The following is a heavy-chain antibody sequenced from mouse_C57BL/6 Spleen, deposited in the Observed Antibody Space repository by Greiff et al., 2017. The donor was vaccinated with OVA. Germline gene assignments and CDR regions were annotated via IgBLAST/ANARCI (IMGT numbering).Heavy chain of an antibody. J-gene: IGHJ2*01. Sequence: QVQLQQSGAELARPGASVKMSCKASGYTFTSYTMHWVKQRPGQGLEWIGYINPSSGYTKYNQKFKDKATLTADKSSSTAYMQLSSLTSEDSAVYYWARSPLITTVVAHDYWGQGTTLTVSS. D-gene: IGHD1-1*01. CDR2: INPSSGYT. V-gene: IGHV1-4*01. CDR1: GYTFTSYT. CDR3: ARSPLITTVVAHDY.